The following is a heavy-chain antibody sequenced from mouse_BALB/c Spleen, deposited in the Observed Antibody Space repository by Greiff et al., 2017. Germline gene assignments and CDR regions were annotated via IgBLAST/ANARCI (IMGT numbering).Heavy chain of an antibody. CDR1: GYSITSDYA. CDR3: GSGNYDFAY. J-gene: IGHJ3*01. Sequence: EVKLLESGPGLVKPSQSLSLTCTVTGYSITSDYAWNWIRQFPGNKLEWMGYISYSGSTSYNPSLKSRISITRDTSKNQFFLQLNSVTTEDTATYYCGSGNYDFAYWGQGTLVTVSA. V-gene: IGHV3-2*02. D-gene: IGHD2-1*01. CDR2: ISYSGST.